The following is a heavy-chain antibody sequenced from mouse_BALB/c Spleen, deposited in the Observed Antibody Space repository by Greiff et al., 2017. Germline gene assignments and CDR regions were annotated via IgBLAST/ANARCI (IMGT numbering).Heavy chain of an antibody. V-gene: IGHV5-9-4*01. CDR2: ISSGGSYT. Sequence: EVHLVESGGGLVKPGGSLKLSCAASGFTFSSYAMSWVRQSPEKRLEWVAEISSGGSYTYYPDTVTGRFTISRDNAKNTLYLEMSSLRSEDTAMYYCARGGGYGSSLWGQGTTLTVSS. D-gene: IGHD1-1*01. CDR1: GFTFSSYA. CDR3: ARGGGYGSSL. J-gene: IGHJ2*01.